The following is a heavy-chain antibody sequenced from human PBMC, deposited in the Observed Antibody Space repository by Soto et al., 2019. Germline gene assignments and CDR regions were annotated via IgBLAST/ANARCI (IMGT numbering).Heavy chain of an antibody. CDR1: GFTFTSSA. V-gene: IGHV1-58*01. Sequence: SVKVSCKASGFTFTSSAVRWVRQARGQRLEWIGWIVVGSGNTNYAQKFQERVTITRDMSTSTAYMELSSLRSEDTAVYYCAAAAVPATAFFDYWGQGTLVTVSS. CDR3: AAAAVPATAFFDY. D-gene: IGHD2-2*01. J-gene: IGHJ4*02. CDR2: IVVGSGNT.